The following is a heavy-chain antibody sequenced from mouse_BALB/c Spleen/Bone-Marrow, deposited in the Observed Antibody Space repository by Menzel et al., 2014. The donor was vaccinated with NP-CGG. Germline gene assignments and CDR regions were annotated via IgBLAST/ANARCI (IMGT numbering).Heavy chain of an antibody. D-gene: IGHD2-4*01. CDR2: ILPGSGTT. V-gene: IGHV1-9*01. CDR3: ARLSTTGGFAY. CDR1: GYTFSTSF. Sequence: VQLQQSGAELMKPGASVKISCKATGYTFSTSFLEWVQQRPGHVLEWIGAILPGSGTTNYNEKFKGKATFTADTSSNTAYMKRSSMTSEDSAVYYCARLSTTGGFAYWGQGTLVTVSA. J-gene: IGHJ3*01.